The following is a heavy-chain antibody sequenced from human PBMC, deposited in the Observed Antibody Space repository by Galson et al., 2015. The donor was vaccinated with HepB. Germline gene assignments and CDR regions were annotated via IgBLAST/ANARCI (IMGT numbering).Heavy chain of an antibody. V-gene: IGHV3-48*04. Sequence: SLRLSCAASGFTFSSYSMNWVRQAPGKGLEWVSYISSSSSTIYYADSVKGRFTISRDNAKNSLYLQMNSLRAEDTAVYYCACNYYDSSGYYSPRFDYWGQGTLVTVSS. CDR2: ISSSSSTI. CDR1: GFTFSSYS. D-gene: IGHD3-22*01. CDR3: ACNYYDSSGYYSPRFDY. J-gene: IGHJ4*02.